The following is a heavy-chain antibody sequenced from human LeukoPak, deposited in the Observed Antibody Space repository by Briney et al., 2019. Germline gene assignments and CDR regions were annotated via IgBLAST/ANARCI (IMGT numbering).Heavy chain of an antibody. D-gene: IGHD3-22*01. CDR2: ISAYNGNT. CDR3: ARVRYYYDSSGYCGDY. Sequence: ASVTVSFTASGYTFTIYGISWVRQAPGQGLEWMGWISAYNGNTNYAQKLQGRVTMTTDTSTSTAYMELRSLRSDDTAVYYCARVRYYYDSSGYCGDYWGQGTLVTVSS. J-gene: IGHJ4*02. CDR1: GYTFTIYG. V-gene: IGHV1-18*01.